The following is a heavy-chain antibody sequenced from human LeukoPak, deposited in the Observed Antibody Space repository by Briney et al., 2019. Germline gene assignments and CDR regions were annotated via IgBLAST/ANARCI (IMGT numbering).Heavy chain of an antibody. CDR2: IYYSGST. D-gene: IGHD3-3*01. J-gene: IGHJ3*02. Sequence: SETLSLTCTVSGGSVSSGSYYWSWIRQPPGKGLEWIGYIYYSGSTYYNPSLKSRVTISVDTSKNQFSLKLSSVTAADTAVYYCARVWRYAFDIWGQGTKVTVSS. CDR1: GGSVSSGSYY. V-gene: IGHV4-61*01. CDR3: ARVWRYAFDI.